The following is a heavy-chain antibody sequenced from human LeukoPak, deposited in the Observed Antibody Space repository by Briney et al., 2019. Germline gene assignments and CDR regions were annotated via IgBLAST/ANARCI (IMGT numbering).Heavy chain of an antibody. V-gene: IGHV3-7*01. CDR1: GFTFSSYW. CDR3: AREERTGAHYGDYDY. D-gene: IGHD4-17*01. CDR2: IKEDGSDK. J-gene: IGHJ4*02. Sequence: GGPLRLSCEASGFTFSSYWMTWVRQAPGKGLQWVANIKEDGSDKYYVDSVKGRFTISRDNAKNSLYLQMNSLRADDTAVYYCAREERTGAHYGDYDYWGQGALVTVSS.